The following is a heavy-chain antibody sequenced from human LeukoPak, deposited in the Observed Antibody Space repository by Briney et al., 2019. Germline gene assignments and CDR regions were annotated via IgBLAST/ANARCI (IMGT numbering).Heavy chain of an antibody. CDR1: GGSFSGYY. CDR3: ARAGAIATVTGMVFDY. V-gene: IGHV4-34*01. Sequence: SETLSLTCAVSGGSFSGYYWSWIRQPPGKGLEWIGEINHSGSTNYNPSLKSRVTISVDTSKNQFSLKLSSVTAADTAVYYCARAGAIATVTGMVFDYWGQGTLVTVSS. D-gene: IGHD4-17*01. CDR2: INHSGST. J-gene: IGHJ4*02.